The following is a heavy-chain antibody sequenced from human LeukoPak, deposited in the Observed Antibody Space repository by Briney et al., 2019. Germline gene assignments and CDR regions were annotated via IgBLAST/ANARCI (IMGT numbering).Heavy chain of an antibody. Sequence: ASVKVSCKASGYTFTSYYMHWVRQAPGQGLEWMGIINPSGGITSYAQKFQGRVTMTRDTSTSTVYMDLSSLRSEDTAVYYCGRDPSITFVGVIFFRYYFDYWGQGTLVTVSS. CDR1: GYTFTSYY. J-gene: IGHJ4*02. D-gene: IGHD3-16*02. CDR2: INPSGGIT. CDR3: GRDPSITFVGVIFFRYYFDY. V-gene: IGHV1-46*01.